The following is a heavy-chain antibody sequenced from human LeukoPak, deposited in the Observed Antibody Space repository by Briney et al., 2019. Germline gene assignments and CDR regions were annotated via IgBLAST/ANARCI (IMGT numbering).Heavy chain of an antibody. V-gene: IGHV4-31*11. CDR2: IYYSGST. J-gene: IGHJ5*02. Sequence: SQSLCLTRALSGGSMGRGGNYWGWVPQHPGKGLEWIGYIYYSGSTYYNSSLQSRVTISVDKSKNQFSLKLISVTAADTAVYYCARELAYYDFWSGYYPSAWFDPWGQGTLVTASS. CDR1: GGSMGRGGNY. D-gene: IGHD3-3*01. CDR3: ARELAYYDFWSGYYPSAWFDP.